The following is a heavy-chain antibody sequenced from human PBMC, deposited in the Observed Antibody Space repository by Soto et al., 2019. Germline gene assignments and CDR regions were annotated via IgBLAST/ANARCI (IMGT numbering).Heavy chain of an antibody. J-gene: IGHJ6*02. V-gene: IGHV4-34*01. Sequence: PSETLSLTCAVYGGSFSGYYWSWIRQPPGKGLEWIGEINHSGSTNYNPSLKSRVTISVDTSKNQFSLKLSSVTAADTAVYYCARAGDCYGMDVWGQGTTVTVSS. CDR2: INHSGST. CDR1: GGSFSGYY. D-gene: IGHD1-26*01. CDR3: ARAGDCYGMDV.